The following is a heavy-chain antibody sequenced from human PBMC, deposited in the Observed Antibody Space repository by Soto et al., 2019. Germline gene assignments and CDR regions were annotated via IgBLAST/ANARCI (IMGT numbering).Heavy chain of an antibody. D-gene: IGHD3-10*01. CDR3: ARGVLWFGELPPDYYHYYGMDV. V-gene: IGHV5-10-1*01. CDR1: GYSFTSYW. CDR2: IDPSDSYT. Sequence: PGESLKISCKGSGYSFTSYWISWVRQMPGKGLEWMGRIDPSDSYTNYSPSFQGHVTISADKSISTAYLQWSSLKASDTAMYYCARGVLWFGELPPDYYHYYGMDVWGQGTTVTVSS. J-gene: IGHJ6*02.